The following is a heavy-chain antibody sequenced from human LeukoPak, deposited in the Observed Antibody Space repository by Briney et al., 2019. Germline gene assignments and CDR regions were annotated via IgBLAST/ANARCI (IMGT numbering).Heavy chain of an antibody. V-gene: IGHV3-9*03. Sequence: GGPLGSSCQPSGTPLVNFAMTWARKVPGRAREGASGISWNSGSIGYADSVKGRFTISKDNAKNSLYLQMNSLRAEDMALYYCAKGLAGGGRYYFDYWGQGTLVTVSS. J-gene: IGHJ4*02. CDR1: GTPLVNFA. D-gene: IGHD2-8*02. CDR3: AKGLAGGGRYYFDY. CDR2: ISWNSGSI.